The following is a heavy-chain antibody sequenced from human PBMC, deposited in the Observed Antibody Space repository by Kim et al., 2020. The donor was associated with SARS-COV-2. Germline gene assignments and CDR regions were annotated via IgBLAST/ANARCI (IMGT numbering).Heavy chain of an antibody. V-gene: IGHV3-64D*09. CDR3: VKDRCSVIRDFDY. D-gene: IGHD3-10*01. CDR2: INNNGDIT. Sequence: GGSLRLSCSASGFTFSTHAMHWVRQAPGKGLEYVSAINNNGDITVYADSVKGRFTISRDNSKNTLYLQMRNLRPEDTAIYYCVKDRCSVIRDFDYWGQGTLVTVSS. J-gene: IGHJ4*02. CDR1: GFTFSTHA.